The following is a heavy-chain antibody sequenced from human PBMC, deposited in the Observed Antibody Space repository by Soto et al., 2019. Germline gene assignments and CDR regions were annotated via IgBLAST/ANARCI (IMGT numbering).Heavy chain of an antibody. D-gene: IGHD6-6*01. CDR3: ARERPDGARLDP. V-gene: IGHV4-30-4*01. CDR1: GGSISSGDYY. CDR2: IYYSGST. J-gene: IGHJ5*02. Sequence: QVQLQESGPGLVKPSQTLSLTCTVSGGSISSGDYYWSWIRQPPGKGLEWIGYIYYSGSTYYNPSLKSRVTISVDTPKTQFSLKLSSVTAADTAVYYCARERPDGARLDPWGQGTLVTVSS.